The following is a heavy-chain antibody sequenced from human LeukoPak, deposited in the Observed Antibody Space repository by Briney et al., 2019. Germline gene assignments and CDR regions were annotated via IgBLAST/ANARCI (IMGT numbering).Heavy chain of an antibody. J-gene: IGHJ5*02. CDR1: GGTFSSYA. D-gene: IGHD2-15*01. V-gene: IGHV1-69*04. CDR2: IIPILGIA. Sequence: ASVKVSCKASGGTFSSYAISWVRQAPGQGLEWMGRIIPILGIANYAQKFQGRVTITADNSTSTAYMELSSLRSEDTAVYYCARDSEVVAAHNWFDPWGQGTLVTVSS. CDR3: ARDSEVVAAHNWFDP.